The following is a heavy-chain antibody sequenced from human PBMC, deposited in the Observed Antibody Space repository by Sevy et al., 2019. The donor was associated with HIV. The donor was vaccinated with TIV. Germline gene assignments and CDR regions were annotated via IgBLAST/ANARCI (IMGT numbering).Heavy chain of an antibody. J-gene: IGHJ4*02. D-gene: IGHD6-19*01. CDR3: ARDGGHTSAWTPGKY. Sequence: GGSLRLSCAASGFSFNTHAMHWVRQAPGKGLDWVALISCDGSAKYYADSVKGRFTVSRDDSKNTLYLQMNSLRPEDSAVYYCARDGGHTSAWTPGKYWGQGTQVTVSS. V-gene: IGHV3-30-3*01. CDR1: GFSFNTHA. CDR2: ISCDGSAK.